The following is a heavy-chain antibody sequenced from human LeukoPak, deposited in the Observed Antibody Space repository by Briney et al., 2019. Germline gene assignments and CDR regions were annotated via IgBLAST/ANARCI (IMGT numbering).Heavy chain of an antibody. J-gene: IGHJ4*02. V-gene: IGHV4-39*01. CDR2: IYYSGST. CDR3: IRGANYFDY. Sequence: SETLSLTCTVSGGSISSSSYYWGWIRQPPGKGLEWIGSIYYSGSTYYNPSLKSRVTISVDTSKNQFSLKLSSVTAADTAVYYCIRGANYFDYWGQGTLVTASS. CDR1: GGSISSSSYY. D-gene: IGHD3-10*01.